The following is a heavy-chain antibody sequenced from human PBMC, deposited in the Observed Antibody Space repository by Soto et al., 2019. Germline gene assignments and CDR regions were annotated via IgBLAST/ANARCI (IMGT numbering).Heavy chain of an antibody. CDR1: GGTFNIYA. Sequence: QVQLVQSGAEVKKPGSSVKVSCKASGGTFNIYAISWVRQAPGQGLEWMGGIIPIFGTPNYAQKFQGRVTITADTFTSTAHMELSSLRSDDTAVYYCATERVAAGPFDSWGQGTLVTVSS. CDR2: IIPIFGTP. D-gene: IGHD6-25*01. J-gene: IGHJ4*02. V-gene: IGHV1-69*06. CDR3: ATERVAAGPFDS.